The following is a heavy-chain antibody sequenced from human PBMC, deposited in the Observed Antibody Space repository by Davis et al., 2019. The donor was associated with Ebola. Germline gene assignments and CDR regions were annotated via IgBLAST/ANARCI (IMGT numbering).Heavy chain of an antibody. J-gene: IGHJ4*02. V-gene: IGHV3-30*03. D-gene: IGHD3-10*01. CDR3: ARVADYYGSGSYYSPDY. Sequence: GESLKISCAASGFTFSTYGMHWVRQAPGKGLEWVAVISYDGNNKYYADSVKGRFTISRDNAKNSLYLQMNSLRAEDTAVYYCARVADYYGSGSYYSPDYWGQGTLVTVSS. CDR1: GFTFSTYG. CDR2: ISYDGNNK.